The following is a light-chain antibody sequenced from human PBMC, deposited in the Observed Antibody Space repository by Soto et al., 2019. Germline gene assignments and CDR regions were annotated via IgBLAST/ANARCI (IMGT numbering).Light chain of an antibody. CDR3: CSYARSDTYV. V-gene: IGLV2-8*01. J-gene: IGLJ1*01. Sequence: QSVLTHPPSSSGSPGQSVTISCTGTKNDVGFYDFVSWYQHHPGKAPRLIIYEVVQRPSGVPDRFSGSKSGNTASLTVSGLQAADEADYYCCSYARSDTYVFGTGTKVTAL. CDR2: EVV. CDR1: KNDVGFYDF.